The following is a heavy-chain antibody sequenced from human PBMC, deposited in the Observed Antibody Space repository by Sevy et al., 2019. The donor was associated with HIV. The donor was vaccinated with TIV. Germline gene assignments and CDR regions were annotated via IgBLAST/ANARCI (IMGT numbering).Heavy chain of an antibody. D-gene: IGHD2-21*01. J-gene: IGHJ4*02. CDR2: IRFDGNSN. Sequence: GGSLRLSCAASGFTFSTYGMHWVRQAPGKGLEWVAFIRFDGNSNYYADSGNGLFTISRDNSKNTLDRQLNSLTAGDTAVYYCARADCGGDCYLVFDYRGQGTLVTVSS. CDR3: ARADCGGDCYLVFDY. V-gene: IGHV3-30*02. CDR1: GFTFSTYG.